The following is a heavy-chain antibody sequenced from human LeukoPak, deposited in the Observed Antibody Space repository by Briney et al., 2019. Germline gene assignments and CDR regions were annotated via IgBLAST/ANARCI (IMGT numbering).Heavy chain of an antibody. CDR2: IKRDGSDI. D-gene: IGHD3-16*01. CDR1: GFTFSSYW. V-gene: IGHV3-7*01. J-gene: IGHJ4*02. CDR3: ARDPDYRGSQPHGYFDY. Sequence: GGSLRLSCAASGFTFSSYWMSWVRQVPGKGLEWVAYIKRDGSDIYYVDSVKGRFIISRDNAKNSLYLQMNSLRAEDTAVYYCARDPDYRGSQPHGYFDYRGQGTLVTVSS.